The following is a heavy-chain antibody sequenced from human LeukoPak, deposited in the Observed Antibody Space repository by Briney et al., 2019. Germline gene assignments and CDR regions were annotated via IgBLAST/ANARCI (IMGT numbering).Heavy chain of an antibody. J-gene: IGHJ4*02. CDR3: ARNRVVGAPNFDY. D-gene: IGHD1-26*01. CDR1: GGSFSGYY. Sequence: PSETLSLTCAVYGGSFSGYYWSWLRQPPGKGLEWIGEINHSGSTNYNPSLKSRVTKSVDTSKNQFSLKLSSVTAADTAVYYCARNRVVGAPNFDYWGQGTLVTVFS. CDR2: INHSGST. V-gene: IGHV4-34*01.